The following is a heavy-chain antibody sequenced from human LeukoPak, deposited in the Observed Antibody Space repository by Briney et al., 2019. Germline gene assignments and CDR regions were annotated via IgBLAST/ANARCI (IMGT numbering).Heavy chain of an antibody. Sequence: GGSLRLSCAASGFTFSSYGMHWVRQAPGKGLEWVAVISYDGSNKYYADSVKGQFTISRDNSKNTLYLQMNSLRAEDTAVYYCAKERMSGWYRDYYFDYWGQGTLVTVSS. D-gene: IGHD6-19*01. CDR1: GFTFSSYG. CDR3: AKERMSGWYRDYYFDY. CDR2: ISYDGSNK. V-gene: IGHV3-30*18. J-gene: IGHJ4*02.